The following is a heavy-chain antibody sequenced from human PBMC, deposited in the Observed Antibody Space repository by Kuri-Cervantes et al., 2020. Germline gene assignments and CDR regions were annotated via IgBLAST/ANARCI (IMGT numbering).Heavy chain of an antibody. CDR1: GYTFTSYG. Sequence: ASVKVSCKASGYTFTSYGISWVRRAPGQGLEWMGWISAYNGNTNYAQKLQGRVTMTTDTSTSTAYMELRSLRSDDTAVYYCARDHHDYGDYWTGWYYYYGMDVWGQGTTVTVSS. J-gene: IGHJ6*02. CDR3: ARDHHDYGDYWTGWYYYYGMDV. D-gene: IGHD4-17*01. V-gene: IGHV1-18*01. CDR2: ISAYNGNT.